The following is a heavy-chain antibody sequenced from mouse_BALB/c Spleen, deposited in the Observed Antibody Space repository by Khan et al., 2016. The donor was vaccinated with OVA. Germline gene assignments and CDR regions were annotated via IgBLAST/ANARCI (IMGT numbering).Heavy chain of an antibody. CDR2: IWSGGTT. CDR3: ASRADDGAWFAY. D-gene: IGHD2-12*01. V-gene: IGHV2-2*02. CDR1: GFSLTSYG. J-gene: IGHJ3*01. Sequence: QVQLQQSGPGLVQPSQSLSITCTVSGFSLTSYGVHWVRQSPGKGLEWLGVIWSGGTTDYNAAFMSRLSISKDNSKSKVFIELNSRQANDSATYYWASRADDGAWFAYWGQGTLVTVSA.